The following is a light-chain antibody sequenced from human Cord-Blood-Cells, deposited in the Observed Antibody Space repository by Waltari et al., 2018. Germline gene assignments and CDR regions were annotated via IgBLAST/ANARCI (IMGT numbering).Light chain of an antibody. CDR3: QQSYSTWT. CDR1: QSISSY. J-gene: IGKJ1*01. V-gene: IGKV1-39*01. CDR2: AAS. Sequence: DIQMTQSPSSLSASVGDRVTITCRASQSISSYLNWYQQKPGKAPKLLIYAASSLQSGVPSRFSGSGSGTDFTLTISSLQPEDFATYYCQQSYSTWTFGQGTKGETK.